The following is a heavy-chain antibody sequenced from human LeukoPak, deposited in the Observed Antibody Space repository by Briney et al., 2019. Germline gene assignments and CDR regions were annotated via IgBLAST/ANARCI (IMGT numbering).Heavy chain of an antibody. V-gene: IGHV3-30*04. J-gene: IGHJ4*02. D-gene: IGHD5-12*01. Sequence: GGSLILSCAASGFTFSSYAMHRVRQAPGKGLEWVEVISYDGSNKYYADSVKGRFTISRDNSKNTLYLQMNSLRAEDTAVYYCARDRDSGYVGDFDYWGQGTLVTVSS. CDR2: ISYDGSNK. CDR3: ARDRDSGYVGDFDY. CDR1: GFTFSSYA.